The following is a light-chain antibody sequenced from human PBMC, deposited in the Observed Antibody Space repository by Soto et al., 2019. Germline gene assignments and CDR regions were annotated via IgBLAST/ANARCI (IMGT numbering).Light chain of an antibody. Sequence: EIVLTQSPATLSVSPGERATLSCRASQSLSFNLAWYQQRPGQAPRLLIYGASRRATGIPDRFSGSGSGTDFTLTISRLEPEDLAVYYCQQYDNSVWTFGQGTKVDIK. CDR3: QQYDNSVWT. CDR1: QSLSFN. V-gene: IGKV3-20*01. CDR2: GAS. J-gene: IGKJ1*01.